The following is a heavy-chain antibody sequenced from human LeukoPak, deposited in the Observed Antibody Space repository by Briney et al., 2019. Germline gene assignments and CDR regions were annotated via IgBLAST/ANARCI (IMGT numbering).Heavy chain of an antibody. Sequence: SETLSLTCTVSGGSISSYYWSWIRQPPGKGLEGIGYIYYSGSTNYNPSLKSRVTISVDTSKNQFSLKLSSVTAADTAVYYCARVSVTMVRGVPPPYWYFDLWGRGTLVTVSS. CDR2: IYYSGST. V-gene: IGHV4-59*01. J-gene: IGHJ2*01. CDR3: ARVSVTMVRGVPPPYWYFDL. CDR1: GGSISSYY. D-gene: IGHD3-10*01.